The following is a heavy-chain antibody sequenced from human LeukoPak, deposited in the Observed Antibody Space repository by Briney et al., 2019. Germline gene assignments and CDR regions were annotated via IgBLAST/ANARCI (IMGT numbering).Heavy chain of an antibody. J-gene: IGHJ3*02. D-gene: IGHD2-15*01. V-gene: IGHV2-5*01. Sequence: SGPALVNPTQIRTLTRTFPGSSFSSGGGSVCWIRQPPGGALEWLGVIYENDEKLYSSSLQNRLSITKDTSKNQVVLTMANMDPVDTARYYCAHRHRGVASDIWGQGTMVTVSS. CDR3: AHRHRGVASDI. CDR1: GSSFSSGGGS. CDR2: IYENDEK.